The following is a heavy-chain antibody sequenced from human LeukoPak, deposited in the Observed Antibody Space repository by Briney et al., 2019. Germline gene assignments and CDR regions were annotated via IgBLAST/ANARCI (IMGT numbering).Heavy chain of an antibody. V-gene: IGHV3-48*02. CDR3: ARTYNSGWYFDY. CDR2: ISSRGSSI. CDR1: GFTLSSYN. D-gene: IGHD6-19*01. Sequence: GGSLRLSCATSGFTLSSYNMNWVRQAPGKGLEWVSYISSRGSSIQYADSVKGRFTISRDNAKNSLYLQMDSLRDDDTAVYYCARTYNSGWYFDYWGQGTVVTVSS. J-gene: IGHJ4*02.